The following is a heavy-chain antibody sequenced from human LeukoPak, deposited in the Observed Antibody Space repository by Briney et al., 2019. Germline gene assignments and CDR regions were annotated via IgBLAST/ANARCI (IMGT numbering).Heavy chain of an antibody. J-gene: IGHJ4*02. D-gene: IGHD3-9*01. CDR3: ARWVDLTVY. CDR1: GGSFNDYY. Sequence: KPSETLSLTCAVYGGSFNDYYWNWIRQPPGKGLEWIGEINLRGSTTYNPSLKSRVTISLDESKNQFSLRLSSVTAADTAVYYCARWVDLTVYWGQGTLVTVSS. CDR2: INLRGST. V-gene: IGHV4-34*01.